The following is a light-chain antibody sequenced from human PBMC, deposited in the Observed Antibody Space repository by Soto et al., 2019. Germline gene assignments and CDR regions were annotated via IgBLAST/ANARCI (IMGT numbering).Light chain of an antibody. V-gene: IGKV3-15*01. J-gene: IGKJ1*01. CDR1: QRISSN. CDR3: LQYNNWPRT. CDR2: GAS. Sequence: EIVMTQSPATLSVSPGDRATLSCRASQRISSNLAWYQQKPGQAPRLLIYGASTRATDIPVRFSGSGSETEFTLTISSLQSEDFAVYYCLQYNNWPRTFGQGTKVEIK.